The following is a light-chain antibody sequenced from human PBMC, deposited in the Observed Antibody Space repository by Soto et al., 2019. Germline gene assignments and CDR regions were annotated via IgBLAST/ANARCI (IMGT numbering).Light chain of an antibody. CDR3: SSYAGSSILYV. V-gene: IGLV2-14*01. J-gene: IGLJ1*01. CDR1: SSDVGSYNY. Sequence: QSALTQPASVSGSPGQSITISCTGTSSDVGSYNYVSWYQQHPGKAPKVLIYDVSNRPSGVSDRFSGSKSGNTASLTISGLQAEDEADYYCSSYAGSSILYVFGSGTKLTVL. CDR2: DVS.